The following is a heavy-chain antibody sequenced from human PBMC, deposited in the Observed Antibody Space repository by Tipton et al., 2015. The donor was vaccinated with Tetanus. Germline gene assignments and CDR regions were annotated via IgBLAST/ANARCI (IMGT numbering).Heavy chain of an antibody. V-gene: IGHV4-4*02. Sequence: TLSLTCAVSGGSISSTNWWSWVRQPPGKGLEWIGEIYHSGNTNYNPSLKSRVSISVGTSMNSLSLNLSSVTAADTAVYYCARDGSGFGGSYDYWGQGTLVTVSS. CDR2: IYHSGNT. J-gene: IGHJ4*02. CDR3: ARDGSGFGGSYDY. D-gene: IGHD1-26*01. CDR1: GGSISSTNW.